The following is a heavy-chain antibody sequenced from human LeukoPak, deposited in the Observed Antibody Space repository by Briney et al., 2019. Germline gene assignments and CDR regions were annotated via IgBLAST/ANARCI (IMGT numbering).Heavy chain of an antibody. V-gene: IGHV3-30-3*01. CDR2: ISYDGSNK. D-gene: IGHD2-2*01. Sequence: GRSLRLSCAASGFTFSSYAMHWVRQAPGKGLEWVAVISYDGSNKYYADSVKGRFTISRDNSKNTLYLQMSSLRAEDTAVYYCARDGIVPAGEVGYFDYWGQGTLVTVSS. CDR3: ARDGIVPAGEVGYFDY. CDR1: GFTFSSYA. J-gene: IGHJ4*02.